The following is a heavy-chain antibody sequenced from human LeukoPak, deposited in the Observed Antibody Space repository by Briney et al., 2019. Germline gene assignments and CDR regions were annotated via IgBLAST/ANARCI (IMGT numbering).Heavy chain of an antibody. CDR3: AKDDDYYDSSGYYYYYGMDV. J-gene: IGHJ6*02. CDR2: ISYDGSNK. D-gene: IGHD3-22*01. V-gene: IGHV3-30*18. CDR1: GFTFSSYG. Sequence: PGRSLRLSCAASGFTFSSYGMHWVRQAPGKGLEWVAVISYDGSNKYYADSVKGRFTISRDNSKNTLYLQMNSLRAEDTAVYYCAKDDDYYDSSGYYYYYGMDVWGQGTTVTVSS.